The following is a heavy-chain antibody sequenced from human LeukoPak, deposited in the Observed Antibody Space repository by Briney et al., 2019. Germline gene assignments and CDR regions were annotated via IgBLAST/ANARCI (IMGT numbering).Heavy chain of an antibody. CDR1: GFTFSSYA. V-gene: IGHV3-23*01. CDR3: ARGESFAFDV. J-gene: IGHJ3*01. CDR2: ISRAGDRT. Sequence: GGSLRLSCAASGFTFSSYAMSWVRQAPGRGLEWVSSISRAGDRTYYEDSVKGRFTISRDNSRNTMYLQMNSLRAEDTAVYYCARGESFAFDVWGQGTMVTVSS.